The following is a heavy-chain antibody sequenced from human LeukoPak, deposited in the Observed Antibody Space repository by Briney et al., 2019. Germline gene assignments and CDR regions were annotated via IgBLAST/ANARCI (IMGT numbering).Heavy chain of an antibody. Sequence: SETLSLTCTVSGGSISSGGYYWSWIRQPPGKGLEWIGYIYHSGSTYYNPSLKSRVTISVDRSKNQFSLKLSSVTAADTAVYYCARLTMFRGVIYGTDWHSDLWGRGTLVTVSS. D-gene: IGHD3-10*01. CDR1: GGSISSGGYY. CDR2: IYHSGST. J-gene: IGHJ2*01. CDR3: ARLTMFRGVIYGTDWHSDL. V-gene: IGHV4-30-2*01.